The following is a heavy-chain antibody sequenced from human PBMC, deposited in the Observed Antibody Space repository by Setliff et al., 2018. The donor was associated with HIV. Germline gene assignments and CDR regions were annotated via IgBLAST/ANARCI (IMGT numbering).Heavy chain of an antibody. V-gene: IGHV1-2*06. CDR2: INPNSGGT. J-gene: IGHJ4*02. CDR3: AKDGGELC. Sequence: ASVKVSCKASGDTFNNYAISWVRQAPGQGPEWMGRINPNSGGTNYAQKFQGRVTMTRDTSINTAYMELSRLRSDDTAMYYCAKDGGELCWGQGTLVTVSS. D-gene: IGHD2-21*01. CDR1: GDTFNNYA.